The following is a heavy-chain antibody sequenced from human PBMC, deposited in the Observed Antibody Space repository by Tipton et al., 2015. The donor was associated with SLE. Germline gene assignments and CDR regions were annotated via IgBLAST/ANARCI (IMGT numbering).Heavy chain of an antibody. CDR1: GGSISSYY. CDR2: IYYSGST. Sequence: TLSLTCTVSGGSISSYYWSWIRQPPGKGLEWIGYIYYSGSTNYNPSLKGRVTISVDTSKNQFSLKLSSVTAADTAAYYCARVWEYCSSTSCYTLGMDVWGQGTTVTVSS. J-gene: IGHJ6*02. V-gene: IGHV4-59*01. D-gene: IGHD2-2*02. CDR3: ARVWEYCSSTSCYTLGMDV.